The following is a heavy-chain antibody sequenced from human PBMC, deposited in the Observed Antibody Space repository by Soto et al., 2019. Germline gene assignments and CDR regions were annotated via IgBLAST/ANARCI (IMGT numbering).Heavy chain of an antibody. D-gene: IGHD3-10*01. CDR3: ARLYRGYYGSGSYSKRRGWLYX. CDR1: GGSFSGYY. Sequence: SEPLSLTCAVYGGSFSGYYWSCIRPPPGKGLEWIGEINHSGSTNYNPSLKSRVAISVDTSKNQFSLKLSSVTAADTAVYYCARLYRGYYGSGSYSKRRGWLYXWGQVTLVTISX. CDR2: INHSGST. J-gene: IGHJ5*02. V-gene: IGHV4-34*01.